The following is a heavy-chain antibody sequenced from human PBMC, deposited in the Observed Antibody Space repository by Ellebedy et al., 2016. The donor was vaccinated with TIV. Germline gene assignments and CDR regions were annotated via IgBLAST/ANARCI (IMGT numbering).Heavy chain of an antibody. Sequence: MPGGSLRLSCTVSGGSISSYYWSWIRQPPGKGLEWIGYIYYSGSTNYNPSLKSLVTISVDTSKNQFSLKLSFVTAADTAVYYCARGGSVAVLDWGQGTLVTVSS. D-gene: IGHD6-19*01. J-gene: IGHJ4*02. CDR3: ARGGSVAVLD. V-gene: IGHV4-59*08. CDR1: GGSISSYY. CDR2: IYYSGST.